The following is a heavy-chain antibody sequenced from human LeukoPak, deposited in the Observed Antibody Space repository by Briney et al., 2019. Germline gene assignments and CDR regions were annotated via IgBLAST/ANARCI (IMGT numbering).Heavy chain of an antibody. J-gene: IGHJ3*02. D-gene: IGHD4-17*01. V-gene: IGHV4-59*01. CDR2: IFYSGTT. CDR3: ARSYGDKAFDI. Sequence: SETLSLTCSVSGGSISTYYWNWIRQPPGKGLEWIGYIFYSGTTNYNPSLESRVTILIDTSRSQFSLKMNSVTAADTAVYYCARSYGDKAFDIWGQGAMVTVSS. CDR1: GGSISTYY.